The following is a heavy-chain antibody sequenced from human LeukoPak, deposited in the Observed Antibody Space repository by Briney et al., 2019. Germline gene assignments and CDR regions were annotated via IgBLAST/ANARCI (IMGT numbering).Heavy chain of an antibody. CDR3: ARDAITMVRGVIDY. CDR1: GGSISSSSYY. Sequence: SETLSLTCTVSGGSISSSSYYWGWIRQPPGKGLEWIGSIYYSGSTYYNPSLKSRVTISVDTSKNQFSLKLSSVTAADTAVYYCARDAITMVRGVIDYWGQGTLVTVSS. J-gene: IGHJ4*02. CDR2: IYYSGST. V-gene: IGHV4-39*02. D-gene: IGHD3-10*01.